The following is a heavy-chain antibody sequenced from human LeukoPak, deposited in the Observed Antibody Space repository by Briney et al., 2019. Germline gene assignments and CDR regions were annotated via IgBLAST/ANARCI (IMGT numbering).Heavy chain of an antibody. J-gene: IGHJ4*02. CDR3: ARRTGYSYGNYFDY. CDR1: GGSISSSSYY. CDR2: IYYSGST. D-gene: IGHD5-18*01. V-gene: IGHV4-39*07. Sequence: PSETLSLTCTVSGGSISSSSYYWGWIRQPPGKGLEWIGSIYYSGSTYYNPSLKSRVTISVDTSKNQFSLKLSSVTAADTAVYYCARRTGYSYGNYFDYWGQGTLVTVSS.